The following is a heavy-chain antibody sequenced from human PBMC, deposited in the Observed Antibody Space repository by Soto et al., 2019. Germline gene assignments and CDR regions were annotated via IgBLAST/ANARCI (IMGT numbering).Heavy chain of an antibody. D-gene: IGHD3-9*01. CDR3: ARLEGLATISYYFDF. Sequence: QLQLQESGPGLVKPSETLSLTCSVSDDSINSAKYYWGWIRQPPGKGLEWIGSIHYRGNAYYHPSLQTRVTISLDKSKCQFSLKLNSVPAADSAVYFCARLEGLATISYYFDFWGPGALVTVSS. CDR2: IHYRGNA. J-gene: IGHJ4*02. V-gene: IGHV4-39*01. CDR1: DDSINSAKYY.